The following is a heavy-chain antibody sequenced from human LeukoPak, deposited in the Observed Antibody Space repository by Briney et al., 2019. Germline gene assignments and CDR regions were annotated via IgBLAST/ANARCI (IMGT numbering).Heavy chain of an antibody. D-gene: IGHD4-17*01. CDR3: ARQSTVTKGVGYYYYYMDV. J-gene: IGHJ6*03. CDR2: IYTSGRT. Sequence: PSETLSLTCTVSGGTISSYYWNWIRQPAGKGLEWIGRIYTSGRTNYNPSLKSRVTMSVDTSKNQFSPKLSSVTAADTAVYYCARQSTVTKGVGYYYYYMDVWGKGTTVTVSS. V-gene: IGHV4-4*07. CDR1: GGTISSYY.